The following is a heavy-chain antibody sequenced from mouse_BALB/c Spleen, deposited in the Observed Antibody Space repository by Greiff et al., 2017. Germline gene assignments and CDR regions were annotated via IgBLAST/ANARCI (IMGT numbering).Heavy chain of an antibody. CDR1: GYTFTSYW. CDR2: INPSNGRT. D-gene: IGHD4-1*01. CDR3: ARSANWEGDD. J-gene: IGHJ2*01. Sequence: QVQLQQPGAELVKPGASVKLSCKASGYTFTSYWMHWVKQRPGQGLEWIGEINPSNGRTNYNEKFKSKATLTVDKSSSTAYMQLSSLTSEDSAVYYCARSANWEGDDWGQGTTLTVSS. V-gene: IGHV1S81*02.